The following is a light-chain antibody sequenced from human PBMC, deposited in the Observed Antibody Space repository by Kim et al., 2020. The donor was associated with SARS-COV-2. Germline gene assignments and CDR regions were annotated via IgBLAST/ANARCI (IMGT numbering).Light chain of an antibody. V-gene: IGKV3-15*01. CDR3: QQYNYWPPYT. J-gene: IGKJ2*01. CDR2: GAS. CDR1: QSVSSN. Sequence: VSPGERATLPCRASQSVSSNLAWYQQKPGQAPRLLIYGASTRATGISARFSGSGSGTEFTLTISSLQSEDFAVYYCQQYNYWPPYTFGQGTKLEIK.